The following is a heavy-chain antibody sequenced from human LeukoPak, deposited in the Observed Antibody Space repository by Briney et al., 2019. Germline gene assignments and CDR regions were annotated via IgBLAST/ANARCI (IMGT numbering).Heavy chain of an antibody. CDR2: IWYDGSNK. V-gene: IGHV3-33*01. J-gene: IGHJ4*02. D-gene: IGHD3-22*01. Sequence: PGGSLRLSRAASGFTFSSYGMHWVRQAPGKGLEWVAVIWYDGSNKYYADSVKGRFTISRDNSKNTLYLQMNSLRAEDTAVYYCARDPQRFTMIVVVTPDYWGQGTLVTVSS. CDR1: GFTFSSYG. CDR3: ARDPQRFTMIVVVTPDY.